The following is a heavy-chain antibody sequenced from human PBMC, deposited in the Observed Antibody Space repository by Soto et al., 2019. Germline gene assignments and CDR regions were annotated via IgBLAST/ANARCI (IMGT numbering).Heavy chain of an antibody. CDR1: GFTFSSYS. D-gene: IGHD6-6*01. CDR3: ARLQEAQLAAGVES. J-gene: IGHJ4*02. Sequence: EVQLVESGGGLVKPGGSLRLSCAASGFTFSSYSMNWVRQAPGKGLEWVSSISSSSSYIYYADSVKGRFTISRDNAKNSLYLQMNRLRAEDKAVYYCARLQEAQLAAGVESWGPGTLVTVSS. CDR2: ISSSSSYI. V-gene: IGHV3-21*01.